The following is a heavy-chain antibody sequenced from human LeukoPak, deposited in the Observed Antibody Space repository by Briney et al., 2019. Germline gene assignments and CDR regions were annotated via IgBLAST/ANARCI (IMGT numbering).Heavy chain of an antibody. CDR3: AKSSMIGTIFGA. J-gene: IGHJ5*02. CDR1: GFTFDNYA. D-gene: IGHD3-3*01. V-gene: IGHV3-9*01. CDR2: ISWNSGSI. Sequence: GRSLRLSCAASGFTFDNYAMHWVRQAPGKGLEWVSGISWNSGSIGYADSVKGRFTISRDNAKNSLYLQMNSLRAEDTALYYCAKSSMIGTIFGAWGRGTLVTVSS.